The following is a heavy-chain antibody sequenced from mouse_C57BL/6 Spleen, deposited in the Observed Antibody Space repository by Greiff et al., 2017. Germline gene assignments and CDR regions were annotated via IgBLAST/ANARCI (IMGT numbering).Heavy chain of an antibody. CDR2: VYPSDSET. V-gene: IGHV1-61*01. D-gene: IGHD1-1*01. J-gene: IGHJ2*01. CDR3: ERVGSGGSSDFDY. CDR1: GYTFTSYW. Sequence: QVHVKQPGAELVRPGSSVKLSCKASGYTFTSYWMAWVKQRPGQGLEWIGNVYPSDSETHYNQTFMDKATWTVDKSSSTAYMQLRSLTSEDSAGYYWERVGSGGSSDFDYWGQGTTLTVAS.